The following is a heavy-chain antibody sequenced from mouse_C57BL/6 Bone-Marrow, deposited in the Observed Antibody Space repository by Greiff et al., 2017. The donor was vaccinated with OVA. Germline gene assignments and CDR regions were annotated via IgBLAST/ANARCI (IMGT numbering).Heavy chain of an antibody. J-gene: IGHJ2*01. CDR2: IYPGDGDT. CDR3: ARWRLRRRGGFDY. CDR1: GYAFSSSW. Sequence: VQLQESGPELVKPGASVKISCKASGYAFSSSWMNWVKQRPGKGLEWIGRIYPGDGDTNYNGKFKGKATLTADKSSSTAYMQLSSLTSEDSAVYVCARWRLRRRGGFDYWGQGTTLTVSS. V-gene: IGHV1-82*01. D-gene: IGHD2-2*01.